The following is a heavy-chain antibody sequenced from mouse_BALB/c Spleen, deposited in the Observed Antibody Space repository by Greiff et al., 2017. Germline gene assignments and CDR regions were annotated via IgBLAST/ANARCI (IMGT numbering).Heavy chain of an antibody. CDR3: ARSLYGSSYRFAY. CDR2: INPSNGRT. Sequence: QVQLQQPGAELVKPGASVKLSCKASGYTFTSYWMHWVKQRPGQGLEWIGEINPSNGRTNYNEKFKSKATLTVDKSSSTAYMQLSSLTSEDSAVYYCARSLYGSSYRFAYWGQGTLVTVSA. D-gene: IGHD1-1*01. V-gene: IGHV1S81*02. CDR1: GYTFTSYW. J-gene: IGHJ3*01.